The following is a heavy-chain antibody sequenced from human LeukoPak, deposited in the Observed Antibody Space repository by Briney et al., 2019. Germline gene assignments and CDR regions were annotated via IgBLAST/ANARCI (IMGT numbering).Heavy chain of an antibody. V-gene: IGHV3-11*01. Sequence: GGSLRLSCAASGFTFSDYYMSWIRQAPGKGLEWVSYISSSGSTIYYADSVKGRFTISRDNAKNSLYLQMNSLRAEDTAVYYCARYRVVRGVRTPKPPLDYWGQGTLVTVSS. CDR2: ISSSGSTI. CDR1: GFTFSDYY. CDR3: ARYRVVRGVRTPKPPLDY. J-gene: IGHJ4*02. D-gene: IGHD3-10*01.